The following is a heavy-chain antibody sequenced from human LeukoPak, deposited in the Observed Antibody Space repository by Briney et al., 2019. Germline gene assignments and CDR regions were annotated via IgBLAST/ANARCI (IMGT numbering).Heavy chain of an antibody. D-gene: IGHD2-2*01. J-gene: IGHJ2*01. V-gene: IGHV4-28*01. CDR3: ARIGGYCSSTSCRQWLVKVGEGGSNWYFDL. Sequence: SDTLSLTCAVSGYSISSSNWWGWIRQPPGKGLEWIGYIYYSGSTYYNPSLKSRVTMSVDTSKNQFSLKLSSVTAVDTAVYYRARIGGYCSSTSCRQWLVKVGEGGSNWYFDLWGRGTLVTVSS. CDR2: IYYSGST. CDR1: GYSISSSNW.